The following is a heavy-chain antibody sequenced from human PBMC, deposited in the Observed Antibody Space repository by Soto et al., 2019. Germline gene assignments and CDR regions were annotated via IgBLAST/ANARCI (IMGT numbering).Heavy chain of an antibody. CDR3: AKNLPITMVRGVINWFDP. J-gene: IGHJ5*02. CDR1: GFTFSSYA. CDR2: ISGSGGST. Sequence: GSLRLSCAASGFTFSSYAMSWVRQAPGKGLEWDSAISGSGGSTYYADSVKGRFTISRDNSKNTLYLQMNSLRAEDTAVYYCAKNLPITMVRGVINWFDPWGQGTLVTVSS. D-gene: IGHD3-10*01. V-gene: IGHV3-23*01.